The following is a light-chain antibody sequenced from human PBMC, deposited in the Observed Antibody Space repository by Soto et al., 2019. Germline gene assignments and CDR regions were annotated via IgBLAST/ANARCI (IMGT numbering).Light chain of an antibody. V-gene: IGKV3-20*01. CDR3: QQYGSSPLS. CDR1: QSVSSSF. Sequence: EIVLTQSPGTLSLSPGERATLSCRASQSVSSSFLAWYQQKPGQAPRLLIYGASSRGTGIPDRFSGSGSGTDFTLTISSLEAEDFAVYYCQQYGSSPLSFGGGKKVEIK. CDR2: GAS. J-gene: IGKJ4*01.